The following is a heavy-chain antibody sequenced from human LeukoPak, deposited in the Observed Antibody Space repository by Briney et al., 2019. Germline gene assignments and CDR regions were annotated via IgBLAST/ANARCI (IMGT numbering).Heavy chain of an antibody. V-gene: IGHV3-23*01. CDR2: ISGSGGST. Sequence: GGSLRLSCAASGFTFSSYAMSWVRQAPGKGLEWVSAISGSGGSTYYADSVKGRFTISRDNSKNTLYLQMNSLRAEDTAVYYCAKDGSSGQWLASSWFDPWGQGTLVTVSS. CDR3: AKDGSSGQWLASSWFDP. D-gene: IGHD6-19*01. J-gene: IGHJ5*02. CDR1: GFTFSSYA.